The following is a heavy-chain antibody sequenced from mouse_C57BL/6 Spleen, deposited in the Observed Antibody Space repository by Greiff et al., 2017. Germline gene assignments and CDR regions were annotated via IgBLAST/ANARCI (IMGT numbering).Heavy chain of an antibody. J-gene: IGHJ2*01. CDR2: INPSNGGT. CDR3: ARYEDDGDYLFDY. D-gene: IGHD2-3*01. CDR1: GFTFTSYW. V-gene: IGHV1-53*01. Sequence: QVQLQPPGTELVKPGASVKLSCKASGFTFTSYWMHWVKQRPGQGLEWIGNINPSNGGTNYNEKLKSKATLTVDKTSSTANMLISSLTSEVSAVYYCARYEDDGDYLFDYWGHGTTLTVSS.